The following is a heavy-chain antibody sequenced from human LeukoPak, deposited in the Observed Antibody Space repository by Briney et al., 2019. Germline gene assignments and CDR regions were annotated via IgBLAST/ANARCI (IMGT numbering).Heavy chain of an antibody. CDR1: GGSISSYY. J-gene: IGHJ4*02. D-gene: IGHD3-10*01. V-gene: IGHV4-4*07. CDR3: ARSSYYYGSGSFMI. Sequence: PSETLSLTCTVSGGSISSYYWSWIRQPAGKGLEWIGRIYTSGSTNYNPSLKSRVTMSVDTSKNQFSLKLSSVTAADTAVYYCARSSYYYGSGSFMIWGQGTLVTVSS. CDR2: IYTSGST.